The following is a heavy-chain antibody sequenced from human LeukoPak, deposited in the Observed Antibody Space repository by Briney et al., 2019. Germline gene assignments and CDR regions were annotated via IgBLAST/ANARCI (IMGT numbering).Heavy chain of an antibody. CDR1: GFTFDDYA. V-gene: IGHV3-9*03. CDR3: VKDWNLNGHPDDAFDF. J-gene: IGHJ3*01. CDR2: ISWNSGTR. D-gene: IGHD1-7*01. Sequence: QPGGSLRLSCAASGFTFDDYAMHWVRHAPGKGLEWVSGISWNSGTRGYADSVKGRFTISRDNAKNSLYLQMNSLRPEDMALYYCVKDWNLNGHPDDAFDFWGQGTMVTVSS.